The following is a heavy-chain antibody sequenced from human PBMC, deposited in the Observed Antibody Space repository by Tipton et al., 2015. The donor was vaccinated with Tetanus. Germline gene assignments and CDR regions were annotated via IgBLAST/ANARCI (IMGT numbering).Heavy chain of an antibody. Sequence: TLSLTCNVSGGSITKDYWSWIRQSPGKTLEWIGYISHSGSPNYNPSLKSRATVSVDTSKNQFSLDLTSVTAADTGVYYCARDRGVRGGYYYYHGMDVWGQGTTVTVSS. J-gene: IGHJ6*02. CDR2: ISHSGSP. CDR3: ARDRGVRGGYYYYHGMDV. D-gene: IGHD3-10*01. CDR1: GGSITKDY. V-gene: IGHV4-59*01.